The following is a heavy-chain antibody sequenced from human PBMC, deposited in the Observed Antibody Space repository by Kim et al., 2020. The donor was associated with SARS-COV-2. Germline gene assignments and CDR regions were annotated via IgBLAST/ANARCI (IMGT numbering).Heavy chain of an antibody. CDR2: ISWNSGSV. CDR3: AKDMRSSWSGYIPPYYY. J-gene: IGHJ6*01. Sequence: GGSLRLSCAASGFTFDDYAMHWVRQAPGKGLEWVSGISWNSGSVGYADSVKGRFTISRDNAKNSLYVQMNSLRAEDTALYYCAKDMRSSWSGYIPPYYY. V-gene: IGHV3-9*01. D-gene: IGHD3-3*01. CDR1: GFTFDDYA.